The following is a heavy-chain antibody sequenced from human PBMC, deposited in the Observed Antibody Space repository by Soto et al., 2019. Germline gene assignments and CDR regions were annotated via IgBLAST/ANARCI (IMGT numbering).Heavy chain of an antibody. J-gene: IGHJ4*02. V-gene: IGHV4-34*01. CDR3: ARGGNWGLYPQLYYFDY. Sequence: SETLSLTCAVYGGSFSGYYWSWIRQPPGKGLEWIGEINHSGSTNYNPSLKSRVTISVDTSKNQFSLKLSSVTAADTAVYYCARGGNWGLYPQLYYFDYWGQGTLVTVSS. CDR2: INHSGST. D-gene: IGHD7-27*01. CDR1: GGSFSGYY.